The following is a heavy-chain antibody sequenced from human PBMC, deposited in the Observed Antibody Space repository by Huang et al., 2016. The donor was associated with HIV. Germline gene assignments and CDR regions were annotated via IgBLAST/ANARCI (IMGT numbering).Heavy chain of an antibody. CDR3: AKDREDSAYQLDY. J-gene: IGHJ4*02. Sequence: QVQLVESGGGWVQPGWSLRLSCAPSGFTFSNYGVHWVRQAPGKGREWVAAISYDGSYQYYSDSVKGRFTISRDDSQNTLYLQMSSLRAEDTAVYFCAKDREDSAYQLDYWGQGTRVTVSS. CDR2: ISYDGSYQ. V-gene: IGHV3-30*18. CDR1: GFTFSNYG. D-gene: IGHD5-12*01.